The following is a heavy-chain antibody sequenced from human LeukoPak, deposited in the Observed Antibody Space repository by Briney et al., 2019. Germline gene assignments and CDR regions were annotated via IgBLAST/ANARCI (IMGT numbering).Heavy chain of an antibody. Sequence: SETLSLTCTVSGGSISGYYWSWIRQPPGKGLEWIGYIDYTGSPNYNPSLKSRVTISVDTSKNQFALTLSSVTAADTAVYYCGRHVSNGWDYHYGLDVWGRGTTVTVSS. CDR3: GRHVSNGWDYHYGLDV. J-gene: IGHJ6*02. CDR2: IDYTGSP. V-gene: IGHV4-59*08. D-gene: IGHD6-19*01. CDR1: GGSISGYY.